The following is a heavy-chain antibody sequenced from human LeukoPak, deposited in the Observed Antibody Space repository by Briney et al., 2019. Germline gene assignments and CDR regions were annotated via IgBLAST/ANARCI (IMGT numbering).Heavy chain of an antibody. CDR1: GYTFTSYD. CDR2: MNPNSGNT. CDR3: ARLTLAYCGGDCYSYFDY. D-gene: IGHD2-21*02. Sequence: ASVKVSCKASGYTFTSYDINWVRQATGQGLEWMGWMNPNSGNTGYAQKFQGRVTMTRNTSISTAYMELSRLRSDDTAVYYCARLTLAYCGGDCYSYFDYWGQGTLVTVSS. V-gene: IGHV1-8*01. J-gene: IGHJ4*02.